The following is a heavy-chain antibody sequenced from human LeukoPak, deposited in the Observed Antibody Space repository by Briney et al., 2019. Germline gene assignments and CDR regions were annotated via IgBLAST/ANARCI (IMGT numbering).Heavy chain of an antibody. J-gene: IGHJ4*02. D-gene: IGHD6-13*01. CDR1: GFTFSGFG. CDR3: AREGIAAAGFDY. CDR2: ISSSSSYI. Sequence: GGSLRLSCAASGFTFSGFGMHWVRQAPGKGLEWVSSISSSSSYIYYADSVKGRFTISRDNAKNSLYLQMNSLRAEDTAVYYCAREGIAAAGFDYWGQGTLVTVSS. V-gene: IGHV3-21*01.